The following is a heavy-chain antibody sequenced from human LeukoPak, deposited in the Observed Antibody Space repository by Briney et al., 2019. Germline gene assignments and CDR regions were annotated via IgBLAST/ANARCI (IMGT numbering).Heavy chain of an antibody. V-gene: IGHV3-33*01. CDR2: AWQHGTDT. J-gene: IGHJ3*01. CDR1: GFTCTSYA. Sequence: GRSLRLSYAASGFTCTSYAMHWVRQAPGKGLEWVAVAWQHGTDTAYADSVKGRFTISRDNPKNTLFLQMDSLRAEDTAIYYCAREWSAFDFWGQGTMVTVSS. CDR3: AREWSAFDF. D-gene: IGHD2-15*01.